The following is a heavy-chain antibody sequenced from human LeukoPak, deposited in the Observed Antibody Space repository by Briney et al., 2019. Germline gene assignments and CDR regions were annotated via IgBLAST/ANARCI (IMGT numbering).Heavy chain of an antibody. CDR2: ISSSSSSI. J-gene: IGHJ4*02. D-gene: IGHD2-2*01. CDR3: ARAPTVLVGYCSSSSCQADY. Sequence: GGSLRLSCAASGFTVSSNYMSWVRQAPGRGLEWVSSISSSSSSIYYADSVKGRFTISRDNAKNSLYLQMNSLRAEDTAVYYCARAPTVLVGYCSSSSCQADYWGQGTLVTVSS. CDR1: GFTVSSNY. V-gene: IGHV3-21*01.